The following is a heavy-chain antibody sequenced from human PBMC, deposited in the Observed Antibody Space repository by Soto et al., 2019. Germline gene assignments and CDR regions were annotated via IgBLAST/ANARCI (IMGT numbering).Heavy chain of an antibody. CDR1: GFSFSNYG. V-gene: IGHV3-33*01. D-gene: IGHD5-12*01. J-gene: IGHJ4*02. Sequence: QVQLVESGGGVVQPGRSLRLSCAASGFSFSNYGMHWVRQATGKGLEWVAVIWYDGSNKYYADSVKGRFTISRDNSKNTLYLQMNSLRAEDTAVYFCARSYSGFRRGIYYVDYWGQGTLVTVSS. CDR3: ARSYSGFRRGIYYVDY. CDR2: IWYDGSNK.